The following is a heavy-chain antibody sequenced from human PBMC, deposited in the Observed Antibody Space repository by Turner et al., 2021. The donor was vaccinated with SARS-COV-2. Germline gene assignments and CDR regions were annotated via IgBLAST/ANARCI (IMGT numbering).Heavy chain of an antibody. CDR2: INHSGST. D-gene: IGHD1-26*01. CDR1: GGSFRGYY. V-gene: IGHV4-34*01. J-gene: IGHJ5*02. Sequence: QVQLQQWGAGLLKPSETLSLSCAVHGGSFRGYYWSWIRQPPGKGLDWIGEINHSGSTKYNPSLKSRISISIDTAKNQFSLNLNSVTAADTAVYYCARAGREGFDPWGQGTLVTVSS. CDR3: ARAGREGFDP.